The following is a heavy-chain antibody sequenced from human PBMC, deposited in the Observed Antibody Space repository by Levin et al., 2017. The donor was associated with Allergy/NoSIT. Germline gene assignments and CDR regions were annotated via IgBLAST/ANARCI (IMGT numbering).Heavy chain of an antibody. D-gene: IGHD3-3*01. CDR3: ARAQYDFWSGYYAFDI. J-gene: IGHJ3*02. Sequence: GGSLRLSCAASGFTFSSYWMSWVRQAPGKGLEWVANIKQDGSEKYYVDSVKGRFTISRDNAKNSLYLQMNSLRAEDTAVYYCARAQYDFWSGYYAFDIWGQGTMVTVSS. CDR2: IKQDGSEK. CDR1: GFTFSSYW. V-gene: IGHV3-7*01.